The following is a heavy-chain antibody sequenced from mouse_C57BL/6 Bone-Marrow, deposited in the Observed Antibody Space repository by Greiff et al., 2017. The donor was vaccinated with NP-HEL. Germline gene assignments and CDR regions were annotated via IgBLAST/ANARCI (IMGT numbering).Heavy chain of an antibody. Sequence: EVQGVESGGGLVKPGGSLKLSCAASGFTFSSYAMSWVRQTPEKRLEWVATISDGGSYTYYPDNVKGRFTISRDNAKNNLYLQMSHLKSEDTAMYYCARVSFYDGYNYWGQGTTLTVSS. CDR2: ISDGGSYT. D-gene: IGHD2-3*01. CDR1: GFTFSSYA. CDR3: ARVSFYDGYNY. V-gene: IGHV5-4*01. J-gene: IGHJ2*01.